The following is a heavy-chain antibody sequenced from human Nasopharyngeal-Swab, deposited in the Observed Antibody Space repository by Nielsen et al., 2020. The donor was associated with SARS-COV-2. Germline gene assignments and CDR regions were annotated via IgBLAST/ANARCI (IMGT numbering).Heavy chain of an antibody. V-gene: IGHV5-51*01. CDR3: ARLTYSSGWCFDY. Sequence: GESLKISCKGSGYRFTSYWNGWVRQMPGKGLEWMGIIYPGDSDTRYSPSFQGQVTISADKSISTAYLQWSSLKASDTAMYYCARLTYSSGWCFDYWGQGTLVTVSS. D-gene: IGHD6-19*01. J-gene: IGHJ4*02. CDR2: IYPGDSDT. CDR1: GYRFTSYW.